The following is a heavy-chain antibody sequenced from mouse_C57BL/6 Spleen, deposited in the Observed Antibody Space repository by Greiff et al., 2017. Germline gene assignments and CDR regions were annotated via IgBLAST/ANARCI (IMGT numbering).Heavy chain of an antibody. D-gene: IGHD2-1*01. Sequence: SGTVLARPGASVKMSCKTSGYTFTSYWMHWVKQRPGQGLEWIGAIYPGNSDTSYNQKFKGKAKLTAVTSASTAYMELSSLTNEDSAVYYCTEGIYYDYDAMDYWGQGTSVTVSS. CDR2: IYPGNSDT. CDR1: GYTFTSYW. J-gene: IGHJ4*01. V-gene: IGHV1-5*01. CDR3: TEGIYYDYDAMDY.